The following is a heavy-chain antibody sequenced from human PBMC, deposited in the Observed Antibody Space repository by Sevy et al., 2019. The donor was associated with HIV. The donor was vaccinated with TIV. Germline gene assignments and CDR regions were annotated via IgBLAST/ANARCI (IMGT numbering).Heavy chain of an antibody. V-gene: IGHV3-33*01. CDR2: IWSDGAYQ. D-gene: IGHD5-18*01. J-gene: IGHJ3*02. CDR1: GFTFSNYA. Sequence: GGSLRLSCAATGFTFSNYAMHWVRQAPGKGMEWVAIIWSDGAYQYHGDSVKGRFTISRDNSKNTLYLQMNNVRVEDTAVYYCARELWEAGPIQLWPEAAFDIWGQGTMVTVSS. CDR3: ARELWEAGPIQLWPEAAFDI.